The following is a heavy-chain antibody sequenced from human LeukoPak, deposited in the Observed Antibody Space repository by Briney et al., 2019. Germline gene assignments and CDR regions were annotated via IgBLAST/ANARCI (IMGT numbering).Heavy chain of an antibody. J-gene: IGHJ5*02. Sequence: TGGSLRLSCAASGFTVSSNYMSWVRQAPGEGLEWVSVIYSGGSTYYADSVKGRFTISRDNSKNTLYLQMNSLRAEDTAVYYCARDAFRPNWFDPWGQGTRVTVSS. V-gene: IGHV3-53*01. CDR2: IYSGGST. CDR3: ARDAFRPNWFDP. CDR1: GFTVSSNY.